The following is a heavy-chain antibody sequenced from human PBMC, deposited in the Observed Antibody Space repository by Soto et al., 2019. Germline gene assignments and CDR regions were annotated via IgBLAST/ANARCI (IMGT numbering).Heavy chain of an antibody. CDR1: GYTFTTYY. J-gene: IGHJ4*02. CDR3: ARQRSDRSGDKGGYSNY. Sequence: QVQLVQSGAEVKQPGASVKVSCKASGYTFTTYYIQWVRQAPGQGLEWMGVISPSGGTTTDAQTCKGRVTMTRDKSTSTVHMELSRRRSEDTAVYYGARQRSDRSGDKGGYSNYWGQGTLVTVAS. D-gene: IGHD2-21*01. V-gene: IGHV1-46*01. CDR2: ISPSGGTT.